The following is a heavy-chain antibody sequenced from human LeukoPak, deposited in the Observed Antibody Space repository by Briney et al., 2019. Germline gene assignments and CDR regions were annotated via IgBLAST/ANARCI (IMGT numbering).Heavy chain of an antibody. V-gene: IGHV3-7*01. CDR1: GFTFSDYW. CDR3: ATRRNYFDRNAFDM. J-gene: IGHJ3*02. Sequence: GGSLRLSCEASGFTFSDYWMSWVRQAPGKGLEWVANIKQDGSEKKYVDSVEGRFTIARENARSSLYLQMNSLRAEDTAVYYCATRRNYFDRNAFDMWGQGTMVIVSS. D-gene: IGHD3-9*01. CDR2: IKQDGSEK.